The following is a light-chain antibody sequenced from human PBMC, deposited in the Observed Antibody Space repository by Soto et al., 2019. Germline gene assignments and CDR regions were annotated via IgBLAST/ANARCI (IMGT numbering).Light chain of an antibody. CDR1: NSDVGGYNY. V-gene: IGLV2-14*01. J-gene: IGLJ2*01. CDR2: EVS. Sequence: QSALTQPASVSGSPGQSITISCTGTNSDVGGYNYVSWYQQNPGKAPKLMIYEVSNRPSAVSNRFSGSKSGSTASLTISGLQAEDEADYYCSSSTSTSSLVVFGGGTKLTVL. CDR3: SSSTSTSSLVV.